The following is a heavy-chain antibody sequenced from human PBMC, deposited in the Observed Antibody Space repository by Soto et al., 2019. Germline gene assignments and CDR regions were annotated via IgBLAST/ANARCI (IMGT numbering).Heavy chain of an antibody. Sequence: GGSLRLSCAASGFTFSSYAMSWVRQAPGKGLEWVSAISGSGGSTYYADSVKGRFTISRDNSKNTLYLQMNSLRAEDTAVYYCAKGDYDILTGYSSDYYYYGMDVWGQGTTVTVSS. CDR2: ISGSGGST. D-gene: IGHD3-9*01. V-gene: IGHV3-23*01. CDR1: GFTFSSYA. J-gene: IGHJ6*02. CDR3: AKGDYDILTGYSSDYYYYGMDV.